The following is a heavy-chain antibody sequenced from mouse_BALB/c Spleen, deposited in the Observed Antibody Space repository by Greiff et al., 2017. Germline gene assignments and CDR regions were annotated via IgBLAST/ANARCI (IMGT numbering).Heavy chain of an antibody. CDR1: GFNFSSYA. CDR3: AIQDGYYFDY. Sequence: DVMLVESGGGLVKPGGSLKLSCAASGFNFSSYAMSWVRQTPEKRLEWVATISSGGSYTYYPDSVKGRFTISRDNSKNTLYLQMNSLRSEDTAMYYCAIQDGYYFDYWGQGTTLTVSS. CDR2: ISSGGSYT. V-gene: IGHV5-9-3*01. D-gene: IGHD2-3*01. J-gene: IGHJ2*01.